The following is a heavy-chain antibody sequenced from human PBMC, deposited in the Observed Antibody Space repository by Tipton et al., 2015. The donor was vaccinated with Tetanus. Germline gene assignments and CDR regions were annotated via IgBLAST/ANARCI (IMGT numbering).Heavy chain of an antibody. Sequence: SLRLSCAASGFTFSDYYMSWIRQAPGKGLEWVSYISSSGSTIYYADSVKGRFTISRDNAKNSLYLQMNSLRAEDTAVYYCARDEYDSSGYYLTQPEFDYWGQGTLVTVSS. D-gene: IGHD3-22*01. CDR1: GFTFSDYY. J-gene: IGHJ4*02. V-gene: IGHV3-11*01. CDR2: ISSSGSTI. CDR3: ARDEYDSSGYYLTQPEFDY.